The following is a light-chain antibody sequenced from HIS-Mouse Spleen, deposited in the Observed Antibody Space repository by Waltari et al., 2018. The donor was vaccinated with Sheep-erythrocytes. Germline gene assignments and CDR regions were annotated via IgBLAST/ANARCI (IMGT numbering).Light chain of an antibody. Sequence: QSALTQPPSASGSPGQSVTISCTGTSSDVGSYNYVSWYQQQPGKAPKLMIYEVSKRPQGVPDRCSGSKSGNKASLTVSGLQAEDEADYYCSSYAGSNNWVFGGETKLTVL. CDR3: SSYAGSNNWV. J-gene: IGLJ3*02. CDR1: SSDVGSYNY. CDR2: EVS. V-gene: IGLV2-8*01.